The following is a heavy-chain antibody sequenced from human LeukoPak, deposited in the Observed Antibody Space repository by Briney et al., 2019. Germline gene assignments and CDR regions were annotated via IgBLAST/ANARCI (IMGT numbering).Heavy chain of an antibody. CDR2: IYPGDSDT. D-gene: IGHD5-18*01. CDR3: ARFKVDTAMGNWFDP. J-gene: IGHJ5*02. CDR1: GYSFTSYW. V-gene: IGHV5-51*01. Sequence: GEPLKISCKGSGYSFTSYWIGWVRQMPGKGLEWMGIIYPGDSDTRYSPSFQGQVTISADKSISTAYLQWSSLRASDTAMYYCARFKVDTAMGNWFDPWGQGTLVTVSS.